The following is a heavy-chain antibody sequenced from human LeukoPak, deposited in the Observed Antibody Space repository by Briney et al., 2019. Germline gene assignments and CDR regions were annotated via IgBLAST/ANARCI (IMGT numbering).Heavy chain of an antibody. CDR3: ARDPPQHSSSWKGLLHNWYFDL. CDR1: GGTFSSYA. Sequence: GASVKVSCKASGGTFSSYAISWVRQAPGQGLEWMGRIIPILGIANYAQKFQGRVTITADKSTSTAYMELSSLRSEDTAVYYCARDPPQHSSSWKGLLHNWYFDLWGRGTLVTVSS. CDR2: IIPILGIA. J-gene: IGHJ2*01. V-gene: IGHV1-69*04. D-gene: IGHD6-13*01.